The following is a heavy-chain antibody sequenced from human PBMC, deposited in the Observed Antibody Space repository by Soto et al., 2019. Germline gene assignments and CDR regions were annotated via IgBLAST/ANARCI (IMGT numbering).Heavy chain of an antibody. D-gene: IGHD4-4*01. CDR1: GFTFTNYA. V-gene: IGHV3-23*01. CDR2: ISGTGRET. Sequence: GGPLRLSCAASGFTFTNYAMSWVRQAPGKGLEWVSAISGTGRETFYPDSLKGRFPISRDNSKNMLSLQMNGRRVEAAAVYSCTKSERITVSRAGFNSDSWGRGTVVPVPS. J-gene: IGHJ4*02. CDR3: TKSERITVSRAGFNSDS.